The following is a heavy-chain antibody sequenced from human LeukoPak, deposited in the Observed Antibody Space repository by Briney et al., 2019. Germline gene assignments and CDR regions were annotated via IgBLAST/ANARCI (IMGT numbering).Heavy chain of an antibody. D-gene: IGHD2-2*01. V-gene: IGHV4-59*01. J-gene: IGHJ4*02. CDR2: IYYSGST. CDR1: GGSISSYY. CDR3: AREYGLGYCSSTSCYAHFDY. Sequence: PSETLSLTCTVSGGSISSYYWTWIRQPPGKGLEWIGYIYYSGSTNYNPSLKSRVTIPVDTSKNQFSLKLSSVTAADTAVYYCAREYGLGYCSSTSCYAHFDYWGQGTLVTVSS.